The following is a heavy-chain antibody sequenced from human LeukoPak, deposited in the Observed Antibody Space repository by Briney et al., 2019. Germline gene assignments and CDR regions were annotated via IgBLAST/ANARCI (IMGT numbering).Heavy chain of an antibody. CDR3: AKDVHPVSGDGYTNYYYYGVDV. V-gene: IGHV3-23*01. Sequence: PGGSLRLSCAASGFTFSSYDMSWVRQAPGKGLEWVSAISGSGGSTYYADSVKGRFTISRDNSKNTLYLQMNSLRAEDTAVYYCAKDVHPVSGDGYTNYYYYGVDVWGQGTTVTVSS. D-gene: IGHD5-24*01. CDR1: GFTFSSYD. J-gene: IGHJ6*02. CDR2: ISGSGGST.